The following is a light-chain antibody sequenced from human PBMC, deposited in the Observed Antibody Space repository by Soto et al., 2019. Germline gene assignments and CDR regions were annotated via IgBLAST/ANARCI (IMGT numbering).Light chain of an antibody. J-gene: IGKJ4*01. V-gene: IGKV3-15*01. CDR2: DTS. Sequence: EIVLTQSPGTLSLSPGDRATLSCRASQSVSSDYLAWYQQKPGQTPRLLIYDTSIRAAGVPARFSGSRSGAEFTLTISSLQSEDFAVYYCQHYVTWPLTFGGGTKVDIK. CDR1: QSVSSDY. CDR3: QHYVTWPLT.